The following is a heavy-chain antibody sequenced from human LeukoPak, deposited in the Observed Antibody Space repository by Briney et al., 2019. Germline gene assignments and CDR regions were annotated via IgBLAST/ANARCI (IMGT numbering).Heavy chain of an antibody. CDR2: ISGSASST. CDR3: AKQKSYWYFDL. J-gene: IGHJ2*01. CDR1: GFTFSNYA. Sequence: GGSLKLSCAASGFTFSNYAMSWVRQAPGKGLEWVSAISGSASSTYYADSVRGRFTISRDTSNNRLFLQMNSLRAGDTAVYYCAKQKSYWYFDLWGRGTQVTVSS. V-gene: IGHV3-23*01.